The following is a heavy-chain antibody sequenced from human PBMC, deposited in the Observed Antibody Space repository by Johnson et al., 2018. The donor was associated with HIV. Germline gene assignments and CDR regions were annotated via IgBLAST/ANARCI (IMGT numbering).Heavy chain of an antibody. J-gene: IGHJ3*01. CDR1: GFTFSSYW. CDR3: SKDSIMITFGGIFDL. D-gene: IGHD3-16*01. Sequence: VQLVESGGGVVQPGGSLRLSCAASGFTFSSYWMSWVRQAPGKGLEWVANIKQDGSEKYYVDSVKGRFTISRDNSKNILYLQMNSLRPEDAAVYYCSKDSIMITFGGIFDLWGQGTMVTVSS. V-gene: IGHV3-7*01. CDR2: IKQDGSEK.